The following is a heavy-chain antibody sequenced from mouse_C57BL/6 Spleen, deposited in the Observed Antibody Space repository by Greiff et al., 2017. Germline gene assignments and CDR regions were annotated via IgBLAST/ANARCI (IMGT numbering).Heavy chain of an antibody. J-gene: IGHJ4*01. D-gene: IGHD1-1*01. CDR1: GYAFSSYW. Sequence: VKLQESGAELVKPGASVKISCKASGYAFSSYWMNWVKQRPGKGLEWIGQIYPGDGDTNYNGKFKGKATLTADKSSSTAYMQLSSLTSEDSAVYFCARSSYGSSLYYYAMDYWGQGTSVTVSS. V-gene: IGHV1-80*01. CDR2: IYPGDGDT. CDR3: ARSSYGSSLYYYAMDY.